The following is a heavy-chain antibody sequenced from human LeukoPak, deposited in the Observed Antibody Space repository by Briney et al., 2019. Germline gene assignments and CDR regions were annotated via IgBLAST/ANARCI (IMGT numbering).Heavy chain of an antibody. CDR3: ARKHRTADAFDI. V-gene: IGHV4-59*01. D-gene: IGHD3-16*02. Sequence: SETLSLTCTVSGGSIRSYYWSWIRQPPGKGLEWIGYIYYSGSTNYNPSLKSRVTISVDTSKNQFSLKLSSVTAADTAVYYCARKHRTADAFDIWGQGTMVTVSS. J-gene: IGHJ3*02. CDR2: IYYSGST. CDR1: GGSIRSYY.